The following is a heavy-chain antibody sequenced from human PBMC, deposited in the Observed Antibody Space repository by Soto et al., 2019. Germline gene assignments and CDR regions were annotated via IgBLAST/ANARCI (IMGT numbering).Heavy chain of an antibody. CDR3: ARGDFWSGHRYGMDV. Sequence: SETLSLTCTVSGGSISSYYWSWIRQPPGKGLEWIGYIYYSGSTNYNPSLKSRVTISVDTSKNQFSLKLSSVTAADTAVYYCARGDFWSGHRYGMDVWGQGTTVTVSS. V-gene: IGHV4-59*01. D-gene: IGHD3-3*01. CDR2: IYYSGST. CDR1: GGSISSYY. J-gene: IGHJ6*02.